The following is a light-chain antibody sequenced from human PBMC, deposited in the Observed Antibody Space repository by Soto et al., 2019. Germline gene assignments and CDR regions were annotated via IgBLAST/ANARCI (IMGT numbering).Light chain of an antibody. V-gene: IGKV1-39*01. J-gene: IGKJ1*01. Sequence: DIQMTQSPSTLSAGVGDRVTITCRASQRVSTYLNWYQQKPGKAPTLLIYAASSLQSGVPSMFSGGGSGTDFTLTINTLQPEDFATYCCQQCYSSPRTFGQGTKVEIK. CDR3: QQCYSSPRT. CDR2: AAS. CDR1: QRVSTY.